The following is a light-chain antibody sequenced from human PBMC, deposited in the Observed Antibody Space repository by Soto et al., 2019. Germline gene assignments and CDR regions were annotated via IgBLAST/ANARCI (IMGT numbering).Light chain of an antibody. CDR3: QQRSKWPLT. Sequence: EIVLTQSPATLSLSPGERATLSCRASQSVSAYLAWSQQKPGQAPSLLIYDASNRATGIPARFSGSGSGTHFTRTISSLEPEDFAIYYCQQRSKWPLTSGGGTKVELK. J-gene: IGKJ4*01. CDR2: DAS. V-gene: IGKV3-11*01. CDR1: QSVSAY.